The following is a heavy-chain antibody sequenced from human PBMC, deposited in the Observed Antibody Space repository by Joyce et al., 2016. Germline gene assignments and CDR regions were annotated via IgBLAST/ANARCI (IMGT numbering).Heavy chain of an antibody. CDR3: ARDTAMATGYYYYGMDV. CDR1: GYTFTNYY. D-gene: IGHD5-18*01. J-gene: IGHJ6*02. Sequence: QVQLVQSGAEVKKPGDSVKVSCKASGYTFTNYYMHWVRQAPGQGLEWIGIINPSGGSTNSAQKFQGRVNMTRDTSTSTVYMELSSLRSEDTAVYYCARDTAMATGYYYYGMDVWGQGTTVTVSS. CDR2: INPSGGST. V-gene: IGHV1-46*01.